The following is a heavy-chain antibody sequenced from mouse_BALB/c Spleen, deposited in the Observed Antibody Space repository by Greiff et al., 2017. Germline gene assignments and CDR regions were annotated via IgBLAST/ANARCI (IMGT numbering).Heavy chain of an antibody. CDR2: ISSGGSYT. CDR1: GFTFSSYG. V-gene: IGHV5-6*01. Sequence: EVMLVESGGDLVKPGGSLKLSCAASGFTFSSYGMSWVRQTPDKRLEWVATISSGGSYTYYPDSVKGRFTISRDNAKNTLYLQMSSLKSEDTAMYYCARHSDAMDYWGQGTSVTVS. CDR3: ARHSDAMDY. J-gene: IGHJ4*01.